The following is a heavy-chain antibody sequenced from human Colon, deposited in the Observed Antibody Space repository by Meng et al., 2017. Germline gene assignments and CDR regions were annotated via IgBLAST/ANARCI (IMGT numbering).Heavy chain of an antibody. CDR3: ARDYYGSGSYYNDWYFDL. J-gene: IGHJ2*01. D-gene: IGHD3-10*01. Sequence: LQLQESGPGLVKPSETLSLTCTVSGGSISSSSYYWGWIRQPPGKGLEWIGSIYYSGSTYYNPSLKSRVTISVDTSKNQFSLKLSSVTAADTAVYYCARDYYGSGSYYNDWYFDLWGRGTLVTVSS. V-gene: IGHV4-39*07. CDR1: GGSISSSSYY. CDR2: IYYSGST.